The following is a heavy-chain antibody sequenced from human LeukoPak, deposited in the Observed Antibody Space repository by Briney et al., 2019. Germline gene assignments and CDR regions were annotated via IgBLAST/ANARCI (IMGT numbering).Heavy chain of an antibody. CDR3: ARVKDYGGNPFDY. CDR2: IKQDGSEK. D-gene: IGHD4-23*01. J-gene: IGHJ4*02. Sequence: GGSLRLSCAASGFTFSSYSMNWVRQAPGKGLEWVANIKQDGSEKYYVDSVKGRFTISRDNAKNSLYLQMNSLRAEDTAVYYCARVKDYGGNPFDYWGQGTLVTVSS. CDR1: GFTFSSYS. V-gene: IGHV3-7*01.